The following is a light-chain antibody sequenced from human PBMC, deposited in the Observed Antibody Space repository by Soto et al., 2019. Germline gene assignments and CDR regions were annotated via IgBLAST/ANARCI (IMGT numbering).Light chain of an antibody. CDR3: QQYGSLPYT. J-gene: IGKJ2*01. Sequence: EIVLTQSPGTLSLSPGERATLSCRASQSVSSSYLAWYQQKPGQAPRLLIYGASSRATGIPDRFSGSGSGTDFTLTISRLEPEDFAVYYCQQYGSLPYTFGQGPKLEIK. CDR1: QSVSSSY. V-gene: IGKV3-20*01. CDR2: GAS.